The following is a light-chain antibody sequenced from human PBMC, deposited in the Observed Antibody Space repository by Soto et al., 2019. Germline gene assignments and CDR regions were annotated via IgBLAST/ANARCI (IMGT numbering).Light chain of an antibody. CDR1: SSSVGSNT. Sequence: QSVLTQPPSASGTPGQRVTISCSGSSSSVGSNTVNWYQQLPGTAPKLLIYSSNQRPSGAPDRFSGSKSGTSASLAISGLQSEDEADYYCATWDDSLNGRVFGGWTKLTVL. CDR2: SSN. V-gene: IGLV1-44*01. CDR3: ATWDDSLNGRV. J-gene: IGLJ3*02.